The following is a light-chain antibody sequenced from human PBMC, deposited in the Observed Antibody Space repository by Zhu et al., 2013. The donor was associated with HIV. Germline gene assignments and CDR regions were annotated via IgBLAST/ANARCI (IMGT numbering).Light chain of an antibody. V-gene: IGLV1-44*01. J-gene: IGLJ3*02. CDR2: SNN. Sequence: QSVLTQPPSASGTPGQRVTISCSGSSSNIGSNTVNWYQQFPGTAPKLLIYSNNQRPSGVPDRFSGSKSGTSASLAISGLQSEDEADYYCAAWDDSLSGWVFGGGTKLTVL. CDR3: AAWDDSLSGWV. CDR1: SSNIGSNT.